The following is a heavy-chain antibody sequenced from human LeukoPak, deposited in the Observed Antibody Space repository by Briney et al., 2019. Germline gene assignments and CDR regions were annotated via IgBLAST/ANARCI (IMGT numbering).Heavy chain of an antibody. Sequence: SETLSLTCTVSGGSIASSNNYWVWIRQPPGKGLEWIGNIYYTGNTYYNPSLKSRVTISVDTSKNQFSLNLASVTAADTAVYYCARVGVFGYCTRDSCHSPLDYWGRGTLVTVSS. CDR3: ARVGVFGYCTRDSCHSPLDY. D-gene: IGHD2-15*01. J-gene: IGHJ4*02. CDR2: IYYTGNT. V-gene: IGHV4-39*07. CDR1: GGSIASSNNY.